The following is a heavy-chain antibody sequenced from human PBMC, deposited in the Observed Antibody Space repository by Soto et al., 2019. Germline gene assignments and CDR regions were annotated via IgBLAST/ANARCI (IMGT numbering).Heavy chain of an antibody. CDR3: ARGRYGDY. V-gene: IGHV1-18*01. CDR2: ISAHNDNT. Sequence: QVHLVQSGAEVKKPGASVKVSCKCSGYTFTSYGITWVRQAPGQGLEWMGWISAHNDNTDYAQKLQGRVTVTRDKSTSTAYMELRSLRSDDTAVYYCARGRYGDYWGQGALVTVSS. CDR1: GYTFTSYG. D-gene: IGHD1-1*01. J-gene: IGHJ4*02.